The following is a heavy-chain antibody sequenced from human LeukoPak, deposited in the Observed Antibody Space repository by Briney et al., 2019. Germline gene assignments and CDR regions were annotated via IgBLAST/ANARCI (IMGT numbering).Heavy chain of an antibody. V-gene: IGHV1-46*01. J-gene: IGHJ4*02. Sequence: ASVKVSCKASGYTFTSYYMHWVRQAPGQGLEWMGIINPSGGSTSYAQKFQGRVTMTRDMSTSTVYMELSSLRSEDTAVYYCAASNYDSSGYYRRYFDYWGQGTLVTVSS. CDR2: INPSGGST. D-gene: IGHD3-22*01. CDR3: AASNYDSSGYYRRYFDY. CDR1: GYTFTSYY.